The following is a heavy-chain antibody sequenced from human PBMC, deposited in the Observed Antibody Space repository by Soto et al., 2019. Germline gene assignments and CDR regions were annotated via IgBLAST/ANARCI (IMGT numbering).Heavy chain of an antibody. D-gene: IGHD1-26*01. J-gene: IGHJ4*02. Sequence: GGSLRLSCAASGFTFSSYGMHWVRQAPGKGLEWVAVISYDGSNKYYADSVKGRFTISRDNSKNTLYLQMNSLRAEDTAVYYCAKDPDSGSYYEAIPHFDYWGQGTLVTVSS. V-gene: IGHV3-30*18. CDR2: ISYDGSNK. CDR3: AKDPDSGSYYEAIPHFDY. CDR1: GFTFSSYG.